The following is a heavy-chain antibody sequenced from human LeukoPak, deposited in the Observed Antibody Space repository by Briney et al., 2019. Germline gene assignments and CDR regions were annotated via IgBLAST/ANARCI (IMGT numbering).Heavy chain of an antibody. J-gene: IGHJ4*02. CDR1: GGSISSSSYY. Sequence: ASETLSLTCTVSGGSISSSSYYWGWIRQPPGKGLEWIGSIYYSGSTYYNPSLKSRVTISVDTSKNQFSLKLSSVTTADTAVYYCARRDYGDYAVYWGQGTLVTVSS. V-gene: IGHV4-39*01. CDR2: IYYSGST. CDR3: ARRDYGDYAVY. D-gene: IGHD4-17*01.